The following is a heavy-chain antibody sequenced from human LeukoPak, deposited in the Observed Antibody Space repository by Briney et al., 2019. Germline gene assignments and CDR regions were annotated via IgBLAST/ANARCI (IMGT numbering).Heavy chain of an antibody. Sequence: SETLSLTCGVYGGSFNGYYWSWVRQTPGKGLEWIGEINHSGYTNDSPSLKSRVTLSIDTSRKQFSLNLRSVTVADTGIYYCTRMTTGHDYWGQGTLVTVSS. V-gene: IGHV4-34*01. CDR2: INHSGYT. J-gene: IGHJ4*02. CDR3: TRMTTGHDY. D-gene: IGHD4-17*01. CDR1: GGSFNGYY.